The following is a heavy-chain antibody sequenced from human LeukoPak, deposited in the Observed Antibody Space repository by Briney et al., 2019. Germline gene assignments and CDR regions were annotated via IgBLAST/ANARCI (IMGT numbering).Heavy chain of an antibody. Sequence: ASVKVSCKASGYTFTSYGISWVRQAPGQGLEGRGWISAYNGDTNYAQKLQGRVTMTTDTSTSTAYMELRSLRSDDTAVYYCARGTIGYCSGGSCYISAFDIWGQGTMVTVSS. CDR1: GYTFTSYG. V-gene: IGHV1-18*04. J-gene: IGHJ3*02. D-gene: IGHD2-15*01. CDR2: ISAYNGDT. CDR3: ARGTIGYCSGGSCYISAFDI.